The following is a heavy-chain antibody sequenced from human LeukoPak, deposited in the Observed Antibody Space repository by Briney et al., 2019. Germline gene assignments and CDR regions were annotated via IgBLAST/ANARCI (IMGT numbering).Heavy chain of an antibody. CDR1: GYTFTGYY. Sequence: ASVKVSCKASGYTFTGYYMHWVRQAPGQGLEWMGWITPNSGGTNYAQKFQGRVTMTRDTSISTAYMELSRLRSDDTAVYYCARGPRIAVAGTGGWYFQHWGQGTLVTVSS. CDR3: ARGPRIAVAGTGGWYFQH. D-gene: IGHD6-19*01. V-gene: IGHV1-2*02. J-gene: IGHJ1*01. CDR2: ITPNSGGT.